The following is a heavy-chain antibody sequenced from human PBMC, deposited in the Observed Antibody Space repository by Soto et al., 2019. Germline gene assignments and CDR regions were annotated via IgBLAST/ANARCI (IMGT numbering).Heavy chain of an antibody. D-gene: IGHD1-20*01. V-gene: IGHV4-59*08. CDR3: ARQKDITSAPFDY. CDR1: GGSISSYY. Sequence: QVQLQESGPGLVKPSETLSLTCTVSGGSISSYYWSWIRQPPGEGLEWIGYIYYSGSTNYNPSLKSRVTLSVDTPKNQSSLKLSSVTAADTAVYYCARQKDITSAPFDYWGQGTLVTVSS. CDR2: IYYSGST. J-gene: IGHJ4*02.